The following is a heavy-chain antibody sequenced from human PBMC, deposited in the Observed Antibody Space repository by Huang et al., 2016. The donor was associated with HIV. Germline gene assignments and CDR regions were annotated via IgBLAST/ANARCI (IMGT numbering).Heavy chain of an antibody. CDR1: GFKFSNYW. CDR3: ARAGGFEI. D-gene: IGHD2-15*01. V-gene: IGHV3-74*01. Sequence: EEHLVESGGGLVQPGGSLRLSCEASGFKFSNYWMQWVRKAPGKGLMWGSRIKSDGRTTDYADSVKGRFTISRDNAKNTLYLQMSSLTAEDTAIYYCARAGGFEIWGQETVVTVSS. J-gene: IGHJ3*02. CDR2: IKSDGRTT.